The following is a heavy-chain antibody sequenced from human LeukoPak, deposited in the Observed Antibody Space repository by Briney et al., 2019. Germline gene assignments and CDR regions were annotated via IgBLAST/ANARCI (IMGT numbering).Heavy chain of an antibody. CDR2: IYHSGST. Sequence: PSETLSLTCTVSGGSIGSGGYYWRWIRQPPGTGLEWIGYIYHSGSTYYNPSLKSRVTISVDRSKNQFSLKLSSVTAADTAVYYCARVDGDYGCFDYWGQGTLVTVSS. CDR1: GGSIGSGGYY. V-gene: IGHV4-30-2*01. CDR3: ARVDGDYGCFDY. J-gene: IGHJ4*02. D-gene: IGHD4-17*01.